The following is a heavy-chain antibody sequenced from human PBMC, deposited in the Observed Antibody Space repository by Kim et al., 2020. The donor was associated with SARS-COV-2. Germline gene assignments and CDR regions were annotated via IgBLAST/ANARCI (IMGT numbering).Heavy chain of an antibody. CDR1: GGSISSGGYY. D-gene: IGHD3-16*01. CDR3: ARDHLGGGKGPTPFDY. Sequence: SETLSLTCTVSGGSISSGGYYWSWIRQHPGKGLEWIGYIYYSGSTYYNPSLKSRVTISVDTSKNQFSLKLSSVTAADTAVYYCARDHLGGGKGPTPFDYWGQGTLVTVSS. CDR2: IYYSGST. V-gene: IGHV4-31*03. J-gene: IGHJ4*02.